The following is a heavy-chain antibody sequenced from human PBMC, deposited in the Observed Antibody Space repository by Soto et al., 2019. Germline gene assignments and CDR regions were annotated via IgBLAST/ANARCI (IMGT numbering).Heavy chain of an antibody. Sequence: KPSETLSLTCSVSGDSITTNGYYWGWIRQPPGKGLQWIGNVYWTGSTFSRPSLTSRVFISVDTSKNEFSLRLTSVTAADTAVYYCARSHYTYGLLIDYWGPGTLVTVSS. D-gene: IGHD2-8*01. V-gene: IGHV4-39*01. CDR2: VYWTGST. J-gene: IGHJ4*02. CDR3: ARSHYTYGLLIDY. CDR1: GDSITTNGYY.